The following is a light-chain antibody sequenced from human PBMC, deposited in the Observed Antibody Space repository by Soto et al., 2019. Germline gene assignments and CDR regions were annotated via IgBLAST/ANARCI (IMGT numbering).Light chain of an antibody. V-gene: IGKV1-5*02. J-gene: IGKJ1*01. Sequence: DIQLTQSPWNRPAPVGGRVRSVCRARQSNSNWLAWYQQKARTAPKLLIYHAATLEPGVPSRFSGSASGTEFTLTISRLQPDDFATHYCEQYLSYSFGQGTQVDIK. CDR3: EQYLSYS. CDR2: HAA. CDR1: QSNSNW.